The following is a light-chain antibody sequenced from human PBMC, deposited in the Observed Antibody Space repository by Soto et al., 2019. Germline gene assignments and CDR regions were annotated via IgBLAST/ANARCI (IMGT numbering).Light chain of an antibody. CDR2: AAS. CDR1: QGISSY. J-gene: IGKJ3*01. Sequence: DIQLTQPPSFLSASVGDRVTITCRASQGISSYLAWYQQKPGKAPKLLIYAASTLQSGVPSRFSGSGSGTEFTLTISSLQPEDFANYYCQQLNSYPPFTFGPGTKVDIK. V-gene: IGKV1-9*01. CDR3: QQLNSYPPFT.